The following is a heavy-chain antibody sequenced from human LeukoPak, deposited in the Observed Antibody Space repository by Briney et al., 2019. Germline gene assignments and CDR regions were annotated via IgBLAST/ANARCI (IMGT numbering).Heavy chain of an antibody. CDR3: ARVPPISGYMDV. CDR2: ISSSSSTI. D-gene: IGHD3-10*01. Sequence: PGGSLRLSCAASGFTFSSYSMNWVRQAPGKGLEWVSYISSSSSTIYYADSVKGRFTISRDNAKNSLYLQMNSLRAEDTAVYYCARVPPISGYMDVWGKGTTVTVSS. V-gene: IGHV3-48*01. CDR1: GFTFSSYS. J-gene: IGHJ6*03.